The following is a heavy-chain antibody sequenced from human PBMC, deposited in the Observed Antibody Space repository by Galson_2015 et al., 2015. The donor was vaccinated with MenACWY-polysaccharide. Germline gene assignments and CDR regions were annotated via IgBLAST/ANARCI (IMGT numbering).Heavy chain of an antibody. D-gene: IGHD3-3*01. Sequence: LSLTCTVSGDSISPYCWRWIRQPPGKGLEWIGYICSSGNTNYNPSLKSRVTISVDTSKNQFSLKLTSVTAADTAVYYCARNLPHYDFWSGYYTDGYYYVDVWGKGTTVTVSS. CDR2: ICSSGNT. V-gene: IGHV4-59*01. J-gene: IGHJ6*03. CDR1: GDSISPYC. CDR3: ARNLPHYDFWSGYYTDGYYYVDV.